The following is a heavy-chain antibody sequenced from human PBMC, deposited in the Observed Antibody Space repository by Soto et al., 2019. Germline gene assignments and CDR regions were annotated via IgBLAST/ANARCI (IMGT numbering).Heavy chain of an antibody. CDR2: IKQDGSDK. CDR1: GFTFGRNW. CDR3: ARDSARGTMDV. D-gene: IGHD3-10*01. J-gene: IGHJ6*03. Sequence: DVQLVESGGGLVQPGGSLRLSCAASGFTFGRNWMSWVRQAPGKGLEWVANIKQDGSDKFYVDSVRGRFTISRDNAKNSVYLQLNSLGAKDTAVYYCARDSARGTMDVWGKGTTVIVSS. V-gene: IGHV3-7*01.